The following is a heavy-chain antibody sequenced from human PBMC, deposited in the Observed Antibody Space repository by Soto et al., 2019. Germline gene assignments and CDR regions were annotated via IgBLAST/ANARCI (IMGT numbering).Heavy chain of an antibody. J-gene: IGHJ4*02. V-gene: IGHV3-21*04. CDR3: AKQRAGYGSGSDTFYFDF. CDR1: GFTFSTFS. Sequence: LRLSCATSGFTFSTFSMNWVRQAPGKGLEWVSSISTTVSYIYYADSVRGRFTISRDNSKNTLFLQMSSLRAEDTALYYCAKQRAGYGSGSDTFYFDFWGQGTLVTVSS. D-gene: IGHD3-10*01. CDR2: ISTTVSYI.